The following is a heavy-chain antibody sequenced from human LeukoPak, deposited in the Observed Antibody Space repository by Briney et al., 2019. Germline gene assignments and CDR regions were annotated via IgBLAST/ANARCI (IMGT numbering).Heavy chain of an antibody. CDR1: GFTFSSAT. V-gene: IGHV3-23*01. J-gene: IGHJ5*02. D-gene: IGHD7-27*01. Sequence: GGSLRLSCATSGFTFSSATMMWVRQAPGKGLEFVSGVGPSGGTGTYADSVKGRFTISRDNSKNTLYLQMNSLRVEDSAVYYCAKDPNWDRGSWGQGTLVTVSS. CDR2: VGPSGGTG. CDR3: AKDPNWDRGS.